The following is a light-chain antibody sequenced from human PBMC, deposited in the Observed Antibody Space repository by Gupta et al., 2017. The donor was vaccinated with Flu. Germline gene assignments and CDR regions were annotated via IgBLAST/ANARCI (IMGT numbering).Light chain of an antibody. CDR2: GAS. CDR1: QTITGY. J-gene: IGKJ2*01. CDR3: HQTYTTPTT. V-gene: IGKV1-39*01. Sequence: GDTVTITWRSKQTITGYLKWYQQSPRKTHKLKRTGASNLQSGVPHRFSGGGSGTHFNRTISHLQSEDFATDYWHQTYTTPTTFGQGTRVQIK.